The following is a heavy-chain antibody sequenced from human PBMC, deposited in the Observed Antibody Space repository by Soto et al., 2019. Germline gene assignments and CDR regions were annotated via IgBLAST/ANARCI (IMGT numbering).Heavy chain of an antibody. CDR2: ITPSNGNT. J-gene: IGHJ5*02. CDR1: GYPFSIYR. D-gene: IGHD3-16*01. V-gene: IGHV1-18*04. Sequence: QVQLVQSKTEVRKPGASVKVSCKASGYPFSIYRITWVRQAPGQGLEWMGWITPSNGNTTYAQKFQGRVTMTTDTSTSTAHMDLRSLRSDDTALYFCARVQYQVLGGGNWFDPWGQGTLVIVSS. CDR3: ARVQYQVLGGGNWFDP.